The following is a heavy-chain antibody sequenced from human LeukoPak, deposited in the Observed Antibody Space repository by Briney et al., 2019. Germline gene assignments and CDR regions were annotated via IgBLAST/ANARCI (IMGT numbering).Heavy chain of an antibody. CDR3: ARSRTRATRDGHDWFDP. CDR2: IYDSGST. J-gene: IGHJ5*02. Sequence: SETLSLTCTVSGGSISSNNYFWGWIRQPPGKGLEWIGSIYDSGSTYYNPSLKSRVTISVDRSKNQFSLKLSSVTAADTAVYYCARSRTRATRDGHDWFDPWGQGTLVTVSS. V-gene: IGHV4-39*07. CDR1: GGSISSNNYF. D-gene: IGHD5-24*01.